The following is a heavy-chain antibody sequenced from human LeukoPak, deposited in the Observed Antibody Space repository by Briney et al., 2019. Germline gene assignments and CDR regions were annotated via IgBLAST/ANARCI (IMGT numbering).Heavy chain of an antibody. V-gene: IGHV1-2*02. CDR3: ARDPNYDILTGYYDGVDY. J-gene: IGHJ4*02. CDR1: GYTFTGYY. Sequence: ASVKVSCKASGYTFTGYYMHWVRQAPGHGLEWMGWINPNSGGTNYAQRFQGRVTMTRDTSISTAYMELSRLRSDDTAAYYCARDPNYDILTGYYDGVDYWGQGTLVTVSS. D-gene: IGHD3-9*01. CDR2: INPNSGGT.